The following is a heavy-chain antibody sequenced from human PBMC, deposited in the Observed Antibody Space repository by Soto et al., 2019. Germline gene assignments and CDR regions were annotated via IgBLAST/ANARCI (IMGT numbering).Heavy chain of an antibody. CDR2: INPNSGGT. J-gene: IGHJ3*02. CDR1: GYTFTGYY. D-gene: IGHD6-6*01. Sequence: ASVKVSCKASGYTFTGYYMHWVRQAPGQGLEWMGWINPNSGGTNYAQKFQGWVTMTRDTSISTAYMEMSRLRSDDTAVYYCARDGEKSIAAKGAFDIWGQGTMVTVSS. V-gene: IGHV1-2*04. CDR3: ARDGEKSIAAKGAFDI.